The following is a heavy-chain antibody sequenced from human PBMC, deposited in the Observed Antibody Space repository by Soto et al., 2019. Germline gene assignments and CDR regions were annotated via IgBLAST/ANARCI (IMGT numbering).Heavy chain of an antibody. CDR2: IYYSGST. Sequence: SETLSLTCTVSGGSISSSSYYWGWIRQPPGKGLEWIGSIYYSGSTYYNPSLKSRVTISVDTSKNQFSLKLSSVTAADMAVYYCARAITMVRGVKGYYGMDVWGQGTTVT. CDR1: GGSISSSSYY. CDR3: ARAITMVRGVKGYYGMDV. V-gene: IGHV4-39*01. J-gene: IGHJ6*02. D-gene: IGHD3-10*01.